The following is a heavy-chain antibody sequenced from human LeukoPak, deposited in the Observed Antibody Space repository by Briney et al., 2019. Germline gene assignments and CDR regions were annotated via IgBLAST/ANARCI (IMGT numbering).Heavy chain of an antibody. CDR1: GGSFSGYY. CDR2: INHSGST. D-gene: IGHD1-26*01. V-gene: IGHV4-34*01. J-gene: IGHJ4*02. CDR3: ARETPIVGAPFDY. Sequence: SETLSLTCAVYGGSFSGYYWSWIRQPPGKGLEWIGEINHSGSTNYNPSLKSRVTISVDTSKNQFSLKLSSVTAADTAVYYCARETPIVGAPFDYWGQGTLVTVSS.